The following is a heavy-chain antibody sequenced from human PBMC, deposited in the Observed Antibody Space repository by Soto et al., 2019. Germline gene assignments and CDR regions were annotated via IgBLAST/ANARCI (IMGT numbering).Heavy chain of an antibody. J-gene: IGHJ4*02. D-gene: IGHD2-15*01. CDR3: ARDLPLLRKVVFAY. CDR2: IKQDGSEK. CDR1: GFTFSSYW. Sequence: GGSLRLSCAASGFTFSSYWMSWVRQAPGKRLEWVANIKQDGSEKYYVDSVKGRFTISRDNAKNSLYLQMNSLRAEDTTVYYCARDLPLLRKVVFAYWGQGTLVTVST. V-gene: IGHV3-7*05.